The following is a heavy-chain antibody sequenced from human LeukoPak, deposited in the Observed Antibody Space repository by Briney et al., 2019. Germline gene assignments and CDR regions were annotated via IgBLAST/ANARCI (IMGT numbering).Heavy chain of an antibody. CDR3: ARRGTSSSWAHFDY. J-gene: IGHJ4*02. Sequence: GGSLRLSCAASGFTFSSHWMTWVRQAPGKGLEWVANIKHDGSEKYYVDSVKGRFTISRGNAKNSLYLQMNSLGAEDTAVYYCARRGTSSSWAHFDYWGQGTLVTVSS. D-gene: IGHD6-13*01. CDR1: GFTFSSHW. V-gene: IGHV3-7*05. CDR2: IKHDGSEK.